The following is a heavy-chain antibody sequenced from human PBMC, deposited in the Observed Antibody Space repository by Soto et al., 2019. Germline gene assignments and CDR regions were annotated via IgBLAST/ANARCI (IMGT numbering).Heavy chain of an antibody. J-gene: IGHJ6*02. CDR3: ARALITIFGVVNGMDV. CDR2: IYYSGST. D-gene: IGHD3-3*01. V-gene: IGHV4-31*03. Sequence: PSETLSLTCTVSGGSISSGGYYWSWIRQHPGKGLEWIGYIYYSGSTYYNPSLKSRVTISVDTSKNQFSLKLSSVTAADTAVYYCARALITIFGVVNGMDVWGQGNTVTVSS. CDR1: GGSISSGGYY.